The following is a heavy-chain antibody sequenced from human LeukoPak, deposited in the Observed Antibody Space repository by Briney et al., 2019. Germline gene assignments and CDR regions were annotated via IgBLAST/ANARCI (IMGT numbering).Heavy chain of an antibody. V-gene: IGHV3-30*18. CDR3: AKETQDIVVVPAAMRFDY. CDR2: ISYDGSNK. Sequence: LGRSLRLSCAASGFTFSSYGMHWVRQAPGKGLEWVAVISYDGSNKYYADSVKGRFTISRDNSKNTLYLQMNSLRAEDTAVYYCAKETQDIVVVPAAMRFDYWGQGTLVTVSS. D-gene: IGHD2-2*01. J-gene: IGHJ4*02. CDR1: GFTFSSYG.